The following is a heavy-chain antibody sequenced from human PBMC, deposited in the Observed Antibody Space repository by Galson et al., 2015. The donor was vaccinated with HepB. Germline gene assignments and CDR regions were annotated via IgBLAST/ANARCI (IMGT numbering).Heavy chain of an antibody. D-gene: IGHD4-23*01. CDR1: GFTFSNYE. V-gene: IGHV3-48*03. CDR2: ISSSGSTI. Sequence: SLRLSCAASGFTFSNYEMNWVRQAPGKGLEWVSYISSSGSTIYYADSVKGRFTISRDNAKNSLYLQMNSQRAEDTAVYYCAREGYGGNSGRHYYGMDVWGQGTTVTVSS. CDR3: AREGYGGNSGRHYYGMDV. J-gene: IGHJ6*02.